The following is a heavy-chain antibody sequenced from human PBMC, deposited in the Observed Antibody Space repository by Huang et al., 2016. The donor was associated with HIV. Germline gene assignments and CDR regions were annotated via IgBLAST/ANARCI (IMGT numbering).Heavy chain of an antibody. V-gene: IGHV3-7*04. J-gene: IGHJ6*02. CDR1: GFTFRGFW. CDR2: IKQDGSEK. CDR3: ARGGAPYYDFWSGGHHYGMDV. D-gene: IGHD3-3*01. Sequence: EVQLVESGGGLVQPGGSLRLSCAASGFTFRGFWMGWVGQAPGKGLEWVANIKQDGSEKNYVDSVKGRFTISRDNVKNALYLQMYSLRVEDTAIYYCARGGAPYYDFWSGGHHYGMDVWGQGTTVTVSS.